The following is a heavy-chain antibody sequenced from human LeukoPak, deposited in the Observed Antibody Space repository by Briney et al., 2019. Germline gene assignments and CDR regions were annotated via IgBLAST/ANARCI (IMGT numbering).Heavy chain of an antibody. D-gene: IGHD1-7*01. CDR3: AKEQRDWNYGVFDY. CDR1: GFTVSSNS. V-gene: IGHV3-53*01. Sequence: GGSLRLPCTVSGFTVSSNSMSWVRQAPGKGLEWVSFIYSDNTHYSDSVKGRFTISRDNSKNTLYLQMNSLRAEDTAEYYCAKEQRDWNYGVFDYWGQGTQVTVSS. CDR2: IYSDNT. J-gene: IGHJ4*02.